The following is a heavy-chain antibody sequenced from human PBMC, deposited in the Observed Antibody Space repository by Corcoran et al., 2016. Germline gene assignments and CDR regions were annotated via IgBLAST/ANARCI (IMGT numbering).Heavy chain of an antibody. D-gene: IGHD4-17*01. V-gene: IGHV5-51*01. CDR3: ARQGPGDFGDCPF. Sequence: EVQLVQSGAEVKKPGESLKISCKASGYSFTSLWIGWVRQMPGKGLEWMGMIYPGDSDTRYSPSFQGQVTISVDKSINTAYLQWSSLKASDTAIYYWARQGPGDFGDCPFWAQGTVVTVSS. CDR1: GYSFTSLW. J-gene: IGHJ1*01. CDR2: IYPGDSDT.